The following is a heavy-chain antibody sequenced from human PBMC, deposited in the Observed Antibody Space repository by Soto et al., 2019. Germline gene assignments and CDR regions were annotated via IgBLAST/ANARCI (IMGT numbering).Heavy chain of an antibody. V-gene: IGHV3-30-3*01. J-gene: IGHJ5*02. CDR3: ARVFGVGATASWFDP. D-gene: IGHD1-26*01. CDR2: ISYDGSNK. CDR1: GFTFSSYA. Sequence: GGSLRLSCAASGFTFSSYAMHWARQAPGKGLEWVAVISYDGSNKYYADSVKGRFTISRDNSKNTLYLQMNSLRAEDTAVYYCARVFGVGATASWFDPWGQGTLVTVSS.